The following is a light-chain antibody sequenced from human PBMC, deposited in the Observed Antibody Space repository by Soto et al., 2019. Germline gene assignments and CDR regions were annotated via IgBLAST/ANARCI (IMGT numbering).Light chain of an antibody. V-gene: IGLV2-14*01. CDR1: SGDVGGYDY. CDR2: EVT. Sequence: HSVLTQPASVSGFPGQSSAISCTGTSGDVGGYDYVSWYQQHPDKAPKLMIYEVTKRPSWVSNRFSGSKSGNTASLTISGLQPEDETDFYCSSHTSGSTRVFGTGTKVTAL. CDR3: SSHTSGSTRV. J-gene: IGLJ1*01.